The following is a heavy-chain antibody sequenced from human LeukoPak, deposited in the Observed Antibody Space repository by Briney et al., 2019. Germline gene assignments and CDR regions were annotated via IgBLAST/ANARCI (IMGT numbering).Heavy chain of an antibody. CDR2: IYYSGST. CDR3: ARVGVAYCGGDCYSYYFDY. Sequence: SETLSLTCTVSGGSISSYYWSWIRQPPEKGLEWIGYIYYSGSTNYNPSLKSRVTISVDTSKNQFSLKLSSVTAADTAVYYCARVGVAYCGGDCYSYYFDYWGQGTLVTVSS. D-gene: IGHD2-21*02. V-gene: IGHV4-59*01. J-gene: IGHJ4*02. CDR1: GGSISSYY.